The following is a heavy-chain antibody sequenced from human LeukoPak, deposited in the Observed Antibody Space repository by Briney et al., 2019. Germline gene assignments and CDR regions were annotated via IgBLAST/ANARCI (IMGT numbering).Heavy chain of an antibody. CDR1: GFTFSTYS. Sequence: GESLRLSCAASGFTFSTYSMNWLRLAPGKGLEWVSSISPDSNYKYYVDSVKGRFTISRDNAKSSLYLQMNSLRAEYTAVYYCVRGGYRGFDYDYWGQGTLVTVSS. CDR3: VRGGYRGFDYDY. D-gene: IGHD5-12*01. CDR2: ISPDSNYK. V-gene: IGHV3-21*01. J-gene: IGHJ4*02.